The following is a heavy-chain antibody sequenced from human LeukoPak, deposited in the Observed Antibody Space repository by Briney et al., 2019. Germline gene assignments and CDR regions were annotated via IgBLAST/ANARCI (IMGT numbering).Heavy chain of an antibody. CDR1: GGSISSSTFY. CDR3: ARVHHEDYDFWSGYPYYYYYYMDV. D-gene: IGHD3-3*01. J-gene: IGHJ6*03. Sequence: SETLSLTCTVSGGSISSSTFYWGWIRQPPGKGLEWIGTIYYSGSTFYNPSLKSRVTVSVDTSKNQFSLKLSSLTAADTAVYYCARVHHEDYDFWSGYPYYYYYYMDVWGKGTTVTVSS. CDR2: IYYSGST. V-gene: IGHV4-39*07.